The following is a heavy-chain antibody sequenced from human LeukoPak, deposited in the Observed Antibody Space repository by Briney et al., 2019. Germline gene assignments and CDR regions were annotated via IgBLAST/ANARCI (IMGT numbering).Heavy chain of an antibody. CDR1: GYSISSGYY. V-gene: IGHV4-38-2*02. Sequence: PSETLSLTCTVSGYSISSGYYWGWIRQPPGKGLEWIGSIYHSGSTYYNPSLKSRVTISVDRSKNQFSLKLSSVTAADTAVYYCARARSKTAAAGHYYYYYMDVWGKGTTVTVSS. D-gene: IGHD6-13*01. J-gene: IGHJ6*03. CDR3: ARARSKTAAAGHYYYYYMDV. CDR2: IYHSGST.